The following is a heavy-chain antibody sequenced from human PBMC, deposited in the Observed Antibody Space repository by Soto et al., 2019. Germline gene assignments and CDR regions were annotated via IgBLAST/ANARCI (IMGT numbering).Heavy chain of an antibody. CDR1: GFTFSSYG. J-gene: IGHJ6*02. D-gene: IGHD3-9*01. Sequence: GGSLRLSWAASGFTFSSYGMRWVRQAPGKGLEWVAVIWYDGSNKYYADSVKGRFTISRDNSKNTLYLQMNSLRAEDTAVYYCARGYLRSAYRMDVWGQGTTVTVSS. CDR2: IWYDGSNK. CDR3: ARGYLRSAYRMDV. V-gene: IGHV3-33*01.